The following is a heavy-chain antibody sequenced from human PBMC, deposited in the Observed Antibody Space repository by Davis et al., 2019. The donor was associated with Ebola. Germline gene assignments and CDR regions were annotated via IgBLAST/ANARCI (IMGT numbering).Heavy chain of an antibody. CDR2: INAGNGNT. CDR3: ARDLEVGVTP. Sequence: GESLKISCAASGFTFTSYAMHWVRQAPGQRLEWMGWINAGNGNTKYSQKFQGRVTITRDTSASTAYMELSSLRSEDTAVYYCARDLEVGVTPWGQGTLVTVSS. CDR1: GFTFTSYA. J-gene: IGHJ5*02. V-gene: IGHV1-3*01.